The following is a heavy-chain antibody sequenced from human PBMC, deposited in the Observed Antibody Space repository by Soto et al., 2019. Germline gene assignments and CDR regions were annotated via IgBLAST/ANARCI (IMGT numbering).Heavy chain of an antibody. J-gene: IGHJ6*02. CDR3: ARGGSDIVVVPAARNYYYYGMDV. V-gene: IGHV4-34*01. Sequence: SETLSLTCAVYVGSFSGYYWSFIRQPPGKGLEWIGEINHSGSTNYNPSLKIRVTISVYTSKNQFSLKLSSVTAADTAVYYCARGGSDIVVVPAARNYYYYGMDVWGQGTKVTVYS. D-gene: IGHD2-2*01. CDR2: INHSGST. CDR1: VGSFSGYY.